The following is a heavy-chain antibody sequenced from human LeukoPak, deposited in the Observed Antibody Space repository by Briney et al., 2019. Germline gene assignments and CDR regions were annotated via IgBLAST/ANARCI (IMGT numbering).Heavy chain of an antibody. CDR2: IYPGDSDT. Sequence: GESLKISCKGSGYSFTSYWIGWVRQMPGKGLEWMGIIYPGDSDTRYSPSFQGQVTISADKSTSTAYLQWSSLKASDTAMYYCARQSYDILTGYPSAFDIWGQGTMVTVSS. D-gene: IGHD3-9*01. V-gene: IGHV5-51*01. J-gene: IGHJ3*02. CDR3: ARQSYDILTGYPSAFDI. CDR1: GYSFTSYW.